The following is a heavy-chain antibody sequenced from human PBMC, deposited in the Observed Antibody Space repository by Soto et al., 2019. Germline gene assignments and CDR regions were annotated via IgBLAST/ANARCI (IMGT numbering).Heavy chain of an antibody. V-gene: IGHV3-9*01. D-gene: IGHD5-12*01. J-gene: IGHJ3*02. Sequence: GGSLRLSCAASGFTFDDYAMHWVRQAPGKGLEWVSGISWNSGSIGYADSVKGRFTISRDNAKNSLYLQMNSLRAEDTALYYCAKDSGSAGGYSGYDYAFDIWGQGTMVTVSS. CDR2: ISWNSGSI. CDR1: GFTFDDYA. CDR3: AKDSGSAGGYSGYDYAFDI.